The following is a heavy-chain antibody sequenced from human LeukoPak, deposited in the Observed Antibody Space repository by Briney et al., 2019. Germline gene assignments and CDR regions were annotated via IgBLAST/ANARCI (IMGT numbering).Heavy chain of an antibody. J-gene: IGHJ4*02. Sequence: GGSLRLSCAASGFTFSSYWMHWGRQAPGKGLVWVSRINSDGSSTSYADSVKGRFTISRDNAKNTLYLQMNSLRAEDTAVYYCARVWTAVVPAAMPIYYFDYWGQGTLVTVSS. CDR1: GFTFSSYW. CDR3: ARVWTAVVPAAMPIYYFDY. D-gene: IGHD2-2*01. V-gene: IGHV3-74*01. CDR2: INSDGSST.